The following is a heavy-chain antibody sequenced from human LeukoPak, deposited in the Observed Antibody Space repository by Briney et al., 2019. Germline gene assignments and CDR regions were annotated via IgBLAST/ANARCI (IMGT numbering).Heavy chain of an antibody. CDR1: GGSISSSSYY. Sequence: PSETLSLTCTVSGGSISSSSYYWGWIRQPPGKGLEWIGRIYYSGSTYYNPSLKSRVTISVDTSKNQFSLKLSSVTAADTAVYYCARGSWIWRGYSGYDGVWGSYRYSFDYWGQGTLVTVSS. D-gene: IGHD3-16*02. CDR3: ARGSWIWRGYSGYDGVWGSYRYSFDY. CDR2: IYYSGST. V-gene: IGHV4-39*07. J-gene: IGHJ4*02.